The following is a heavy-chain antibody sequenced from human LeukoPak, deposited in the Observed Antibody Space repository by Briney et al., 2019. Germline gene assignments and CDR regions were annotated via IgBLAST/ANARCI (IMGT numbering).Heavy chain of an antibody. CDR3: ARGDKAYCGGDCYWMKKLSFDY. J-gene: IGHJ4*02. CDR2: IIPILGIA. V-gene: IGHV1-69*04. Sequence: SVEVSCKASGGTFSSYAISWVRQAPGQGLEWMGRIIPILGIANYAQKFQGRVTITADKSTSTAYMELSSLRSEDTAVYYCARGDKAYCGGDCYWMKKLSFDYWGQGTLVTVSS. D-gene: IGHD2-21*02. CDR1: GGTFSSYA.